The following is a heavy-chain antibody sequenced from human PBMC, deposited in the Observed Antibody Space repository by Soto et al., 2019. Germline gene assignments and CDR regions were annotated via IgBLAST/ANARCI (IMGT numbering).Heavy chain of an antibody. V-gene: IGHV1-3*01. CDR2: INAGNGNT. D-gene: IGHD3-16*01. CDR3: ARDGPTWGPFAY. CDR1: GYTFTSYA. Sequence: ASVKVSCKASGYTFTSYAMHWVRQAPGQRLEWMGWINAGNGNTKYSQKFQGRVTITRDTSASTAYMELSSLRSEDTAVYYCARDGPTWGPFAYWGQGTLVTVSS. J-gene: IGHJ4*02.